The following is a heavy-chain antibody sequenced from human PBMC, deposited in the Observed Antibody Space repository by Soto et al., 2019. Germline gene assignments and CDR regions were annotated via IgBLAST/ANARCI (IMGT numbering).Heavy chain of an antibody. V-gene: IGHV4-39*01. Sequence: SETLSLTCTVSGGSISSGPYSWGWIRQPPGEGLEWIGTFHYSEYINYNPPLKSRAAISVDTSRNQFSLKLTSVTAADTALYFFARHDNMTLGSQYLDSWGPGTLVTVSS. CDR3: ARHDNMTLGSQYLDS. J-gene: IGHJ4*02. CDR2: FHYSEYI. CDR1: GGSISSGPYS. D-gene: IGHD1-1*01.